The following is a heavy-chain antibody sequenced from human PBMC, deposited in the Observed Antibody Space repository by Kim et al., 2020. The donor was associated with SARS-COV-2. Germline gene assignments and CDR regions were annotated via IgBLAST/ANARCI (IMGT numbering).Heavy chain of an antibody. J-gene: IGHJ4*02. CDR1: GVSLSNFY. CDR3: ARGPPNGNYLFDN. D-gene: IGHD2-8*01. V-gene: IGHV4-4*07. Sequence: SETLSLTCSVSGVSLSNFYFNWIRQAAGKGLEWIGRVYTSGSTIYNPSLETRLTMSIDTSKNEFSLSLTHLTAADTAVYYCARGPPNGNYLFDNWGRGILVTVSA. CDR2: VYTSGST.